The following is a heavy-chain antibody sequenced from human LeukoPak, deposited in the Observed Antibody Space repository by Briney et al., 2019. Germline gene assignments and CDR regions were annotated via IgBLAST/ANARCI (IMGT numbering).Heavy chain of an antibody. Sequence: PGGSLRLSCAASGFTSSNYAMHWVRQAPGKGLEWVALISYDGSVEKNAASVKGRFTISRDNSKNTLYLQMNSLRTEDTAVYYCARALGSSWDSSLDSWGQGTLVPVSS. D-gene: IGHD6-13*01. CDR2: ISYDGSVE. J-gene: IGHJ4*02. V-gene: IGHV3-30-3*01. CDR3: ARALGSSWDSSLDS. CDR1: GFTSSNYA.